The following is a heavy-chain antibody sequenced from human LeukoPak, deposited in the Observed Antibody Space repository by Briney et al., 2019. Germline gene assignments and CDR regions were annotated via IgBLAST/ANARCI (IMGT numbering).Heavy chain of an antibody. V-gene: IGHV1-18*04. CDR1: NYIIASYG. CDR2: ISTYNGDT. CDR3: ARAGRTSTGVFDN. Sequence: ASVKVSCKTSNYIIASYGISWLRQAPGQGLEWMGWISTYNGDTKFAQNLQGRLTVTTDTSTRTVYMELRSLRSDDTAVYYCARAGRTSTGVFDNWGQGTLVTVSS. J-gene: IGHJ4*02. D-gene: IGHD2-2*01.